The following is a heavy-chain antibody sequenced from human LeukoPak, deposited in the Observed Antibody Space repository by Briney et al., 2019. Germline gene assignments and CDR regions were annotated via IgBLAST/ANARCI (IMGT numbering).Heavy chain of an antibody. CDR3: ARGLYVGK. CDR2: ISYDGSNK. V-gene: IGHV3-30-3*01. Sequence: PGGSLRLSCAASGFTFSSYAMHWVRQAPGKGLEWVAVISYDGSNKYYADSVKGRFTISRDNSKNTLYLQMNSLRAEDTAVYYCARGLYVGKWGQGTLVTVSS. CDR1: GFTFSSYA. J-gene: IGHJ4*02. D-gene: IGHD3-16*01.